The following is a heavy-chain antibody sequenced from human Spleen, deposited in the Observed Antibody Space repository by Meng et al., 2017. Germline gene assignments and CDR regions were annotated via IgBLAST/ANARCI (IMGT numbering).Heavy chain of an antibody. J-gene: IGHJ4*02. Sequence: ASVKVSCKVSDYTLTSDGFSWVRQAPGQGLQWMGWINIYNGITNYGRNFQGGVTLTTDTSTSTGYMELRSLTSDDTAVYYCATRGNPYLDRWGQGTLVTVSS. V-gene: IGHV1-18*04. CDR2: INIYNGIT. CDR1: DYTLTSDG. CDR3: ATRGNPYLDR.